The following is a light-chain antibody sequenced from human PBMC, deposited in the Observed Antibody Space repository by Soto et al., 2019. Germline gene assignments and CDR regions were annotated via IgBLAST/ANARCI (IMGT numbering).Light chain of an antibody. CDR2: DAS. V-gene: IGKV3-11*01. J-gene: IGKJ4*01. Sequence: EIVLTQSPATLSLSPGERATLSCRASQSVSSYLAWYQQKPGQAPRLLIYDASTRATGIPAGFSASGSGTDFTLTISSLEPEDFAVYYCQQRSNWPLTFGGGTKVEIK. CDR1: QSVSSY. CDR3: QQRSNWPLT.